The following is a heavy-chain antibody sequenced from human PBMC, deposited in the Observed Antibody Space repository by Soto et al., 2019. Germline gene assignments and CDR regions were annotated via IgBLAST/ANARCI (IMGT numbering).Heavy chain of an antibody. D-gene: IGHD1-1*01. V-gene: IGHV3-30-3*01. J-gene: IGHJ3*01. CDR2: ISYDGSNK. CDR1: GFTFSSYA. CDR3: ATKPRSGDDFDV. Sequence: GGSLRLSCAASGFTFSSYAMHWVHQAPGKGLEWVAVISYDGSNKYYADSVKGRFTISRDNSKNTLYLQMNSLRAEDTAVYYCATKPRSGDDFDVWGQGTMVTVSS.